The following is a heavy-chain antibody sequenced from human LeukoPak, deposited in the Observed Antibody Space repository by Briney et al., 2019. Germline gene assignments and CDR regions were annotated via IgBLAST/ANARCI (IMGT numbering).Heavy chain of an antibody. Sequence: SETLSLTCTVSGGSISSGVYHWSWIRQQPGKGLAWIGYIYYSGSTYYNPSLKSRLTISVDTSKNQFSLKLSSVTAADAAVYYCARGQNYGGNLHYFDYWGQGTLVTVSS. J-gene: IGHJ4*02. CDR3: ARGQNYGGNLHYFDY. CDR2: IYYSGST. CDR1: GGSISSGVYH. D-gene: IGHD4-23*01. V-gene: IGHV4-31*03.